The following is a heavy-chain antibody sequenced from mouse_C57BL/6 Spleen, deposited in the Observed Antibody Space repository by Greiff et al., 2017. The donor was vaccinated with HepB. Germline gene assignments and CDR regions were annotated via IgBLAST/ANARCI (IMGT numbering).Heavy chain of an antibody. D-gene: IGHD1-1*01. CDR3: ARDVTTVVAPMDY. Sequence: QVQLQQSGPELVKPGASVKISCKASGYAFSSSWMNWVKQRPGKGLEWIGRIYPGDGDTNYNGKFKSKATLTADKSSSTAYMQLSSLTSEDSAVYFCARDVTTVVAPMDYWGQGTSVTISS. V-gene: IGHV1-82*01. J-gene: IGHJ4*01. CDR2: IYPGDGDT. CDR1: GYAFSSSW.